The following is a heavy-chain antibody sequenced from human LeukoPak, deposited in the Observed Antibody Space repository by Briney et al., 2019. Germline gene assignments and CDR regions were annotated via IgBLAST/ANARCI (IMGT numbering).Heavy chain of an antibody. V-gene: IGHV3-66*01. Sequence: GGSLRLSCAASGFTVSSTYMSWVRQAPGKGLEWVSVIYSGGSTDYADSVKGRFTISRDNSKNTLFLQMSSLRVEDTAVYYCARDYGGNIRGYFDYWGQGTLVTVSS. D-gene: IGHD4-23*01. CDR3: ARDYGGNIRGYFDY. CDR1: GFTVSSTY. CDR2: IYSGGST. J-gene: IGHJ4*02.